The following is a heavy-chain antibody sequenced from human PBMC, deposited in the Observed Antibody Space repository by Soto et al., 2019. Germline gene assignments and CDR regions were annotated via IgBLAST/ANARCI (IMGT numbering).Heavy chain of an antibody. V-gene: IGHV1-8*01. CDR2: INPNSGNI. CDR1: GNTFTSYD. J-gene: IGHJ4*02. CDR3: ARGRASGSYYLLDY. D-gene: IGHD3-10*01. Sequence: VSCKASGNTFTSYDINWVRQATGHGLEWMGWINPNSGNIGYAQKFQGRVTMTRDTAIRTAYMEVSRLRSDDTAVYYCARGRASGSYYLLDYWGQGALVTVSS.